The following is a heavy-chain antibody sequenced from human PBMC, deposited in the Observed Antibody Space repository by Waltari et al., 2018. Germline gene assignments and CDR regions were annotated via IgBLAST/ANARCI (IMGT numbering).Heavy chain of an antibody. J-gene: IGHJ4*02. V-gene: IGHV3-23*04. Sequence: EVQLVESGGGLVQPGGSLRLSCAASGFTFSSCAISWVRQAPGKGLAWVPAISGSGGSTYYADSVKGRFTISRDNSKNTLYLQMNSLRAEDTAVYYCAKDPPIVVVPAARSPQDYWGQGTLVTVSS. CDR2: ISGSGGST. D-gene: IGHD2-2*01. CDR1: GFTFSSCA. CDR3: AKDPPIVVVPAARSPQDY.